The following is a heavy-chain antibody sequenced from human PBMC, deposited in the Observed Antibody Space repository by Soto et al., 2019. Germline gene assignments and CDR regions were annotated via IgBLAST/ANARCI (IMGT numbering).Heavy chain of an antibody. D-gene: IGHD2-15*01. CDR2: ISGSGGST. J-gene: IGHJ4*02. V-gene: IGHV3-23*01. CDR3: AKDFTAYCSGGSCYLFDY. CDR1: GFTFSSYA. Sequence: PGGSLRLSCAASGFTFSSYAMSWVRQAPWKGLEWVSAISGSGGSTYYADSVKGRFTISRDNSKNTLYLQMNSLRAEDTAVYYCAKDFTAYCSGGSCYLFDYWGQGTLVTVSS.